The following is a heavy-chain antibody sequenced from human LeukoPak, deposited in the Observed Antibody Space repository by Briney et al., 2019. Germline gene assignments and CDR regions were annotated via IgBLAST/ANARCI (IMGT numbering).Heavy chain of an antibody. CDR1: GASIRSSY. D-gene: IGHD5-24*01. CDR2: ISYSWST. V-gene: IGHV4-59*01. Sequence: SETLSLTCTVSGASIRSSYWSWIRQPPGKGLEWIGFISYSWSTMYNPSLKSRVTTSIDMSKNQFSLRLTSVTAADTAVYYCAGGATNFDYWGQGTLVTVSS. J-gene: IGHJ4*02. CDR3: AGGATNFDY.